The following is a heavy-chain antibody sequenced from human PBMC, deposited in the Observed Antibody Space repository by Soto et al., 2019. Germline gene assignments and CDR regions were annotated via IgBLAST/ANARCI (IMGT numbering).Heavy chain of an antibody. CDR1: GGSISSSSYY. CDR3: ARHMGPFTVDWFDP. V-gene: IGHV4-39*01. D-gene: IGHD3-10*01. CDR2: IYYSGST. Sequence: SETLSLTCTASGGSISSSSYYWGWIRQPPGKGLGWIGGIYYSGSTYYNPSLKSRVTISVDTSKNQFSLKLSSVTPAATAVYYSARHMGPFTVDWFDPWRQRTLVTVSS. J-gene: IGHJ5*02.